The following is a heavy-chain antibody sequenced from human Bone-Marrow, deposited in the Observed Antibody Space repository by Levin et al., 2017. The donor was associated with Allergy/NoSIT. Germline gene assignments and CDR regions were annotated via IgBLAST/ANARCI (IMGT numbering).Heavy chain of an antibody. Sequence: PGGSLRLSCKESGYSITANWIGWVRHIPGSGLDWMGIIYPGDSDTRYSPSFQGQVTISVDNSINTAYLQWNSLKASDTAIYYCARHVSGAFDVWGQGTVITVSS. V-gene: IGHV5-51*01. CDR2: IYPGDSDT. J-gene: IGHJ3*01. CDR1: GYSITANW. D-gene: IGHD3-10*01. CDR3: ARHVSGAFDV.